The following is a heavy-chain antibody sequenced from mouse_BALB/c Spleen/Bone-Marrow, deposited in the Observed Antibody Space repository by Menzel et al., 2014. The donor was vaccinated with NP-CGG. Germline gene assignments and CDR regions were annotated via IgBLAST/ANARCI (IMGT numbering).Heavy chain of an antibody. CDR1: GYTFTSYR. CDR3: ARSYYDGSSFAY. J-gene: IGHJ3*01. Sequence: VQLQQSGAELAKPGASVKMSCKASGYTFTSYRMHWVKQRPGQGLEWIGYINPSTGYTEYNQKFKDKATLTADKSSSTAHMQLSSLTSEDSAVYYCARSYYDGSSFAYWGQGTLVTVSA. CDR2: INPSTGYT. V-gene: IGHV1-4*01. D-gene: IGHD1-1*01.